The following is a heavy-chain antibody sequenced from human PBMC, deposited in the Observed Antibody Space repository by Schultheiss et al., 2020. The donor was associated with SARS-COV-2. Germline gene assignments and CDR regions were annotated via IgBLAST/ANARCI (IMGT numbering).Heavy chain of an antibody. V-gene: IGHV4-34*01. CDR2: INHSGST. CDR1: GGSFSGYY. CDR3: ARGEWELLGEVDY. D-gene: IGHD1-26*01. J-gene: IGHJ4*02. Sequence: SETLSLTCAVYGGSFSGYYWSWIRQPPGKGLEWIGEINHSGSTNYNPSLKSRVTMSVDTSKNQFSLKLSSVTAADTAVYYCARGEWELLGEVDYWGQGTLVTVSS.